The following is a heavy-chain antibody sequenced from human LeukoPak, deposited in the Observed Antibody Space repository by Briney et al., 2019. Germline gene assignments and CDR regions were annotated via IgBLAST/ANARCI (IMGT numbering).Heavy chain of an antibody. CDR3: AKGPTQGY. V-gene: IGHV3-23*01. CDR2: ISGGSDST. Sequence: PGGSLRLSCAASGFTIRNSAMNWVRQAPGKGLEWVSVISGGSDSTYYADSVKGRFTISRDNSKNTIYLQMNSLRAEDAAVYYCAKGPTQGYWGQGTLVTVSS. CDR1: GFTIRNSA. D-gene: IGHD2-15*01. J-gene: IGHJ4*02.